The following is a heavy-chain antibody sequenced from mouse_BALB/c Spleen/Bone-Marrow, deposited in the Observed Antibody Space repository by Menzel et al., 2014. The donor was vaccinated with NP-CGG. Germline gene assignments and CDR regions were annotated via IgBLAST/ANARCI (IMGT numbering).Heavy chain of an antibody. Sequence: VNLVESGPELVRPGTSVKMSCKASGYTFTSYWTHWVKQRPGQGLEWIGMIDPSNSESRLNQKFKDKATLNVDKSSNTAYMQLSSLTSEDSAVYYCARLDGNYRNYFDYWGQGTSLTVSS. CDR1: GYTFTSYW. V-gene: IGHV1-59*01. D-gene: IGHD2-1*01. J-gene: IGHJ2*02. CDR2: IDPSNSES. CDR3: ARLDGNYRNYFDY.